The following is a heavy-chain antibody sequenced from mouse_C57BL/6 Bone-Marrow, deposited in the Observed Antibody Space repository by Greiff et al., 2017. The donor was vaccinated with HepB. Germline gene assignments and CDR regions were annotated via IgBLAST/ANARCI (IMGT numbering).Heavy chain of an antibody. CDR3: ARCYGSSYYYAMDY. V-gene: IGHV14-2*01. Sequence: VHVKQSGAELVKPGASVKLSCTASGFNIKDYYMHWVKQRTEQGLEWIGRIDPEDGETKYAPKFQGKATITADTSSNTAYLQLSSLTSEDTAVYYCARCYGSSYYYAMDYWGQGTSVTVSS. D-gene: IGHD1-1*01. J-gene: IGHJ4*01. CDR1: GFNIKDYY. CDR2: IDPEDGET.